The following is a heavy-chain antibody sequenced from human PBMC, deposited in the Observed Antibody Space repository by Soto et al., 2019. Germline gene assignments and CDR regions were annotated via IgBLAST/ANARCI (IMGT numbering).Heavy chain of an antibody. CDR3: ARCGDYCGY. D-gene: IGHD4-17*01. Sequence: QVQLVQSGAEVKKPGSSVKVSCKASGGTFSSYTISWVRQAPGQGLEWMGRIIPILGIANYAQKFQGRVKITADNCTSTAYIELSSLRSEDTAVYYCARCGDYCGYWGQGTLVTVSS. V-gene: IGHV1-69*02. J-gene: IGHJ4*02. CDR1: GGTFSSYT. CDR2: IIPILGIA.